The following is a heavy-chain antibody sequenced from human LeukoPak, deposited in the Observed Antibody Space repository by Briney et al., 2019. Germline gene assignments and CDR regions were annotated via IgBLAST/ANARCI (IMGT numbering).Heavy chain of an antibody. CDR1: GFTFSSYA. CDR2: ISGSGGST. J-gene: IGHJ4*02. V-gene: IGHV3-23*01. CDR3: AKDPPRYCSSTSCHSY. Sequence: GGSLRLSCAASGFTFSSYAMSWVRQAPGKGLEWVSAISGSGGSTYYADSVKGRFTISRDNSKNTLYLQMNSLRAEDTAIYYCAKDPPRYCSSTSCHSYRGQGTLVTVSS. D-gene: IGHD2-2*01.